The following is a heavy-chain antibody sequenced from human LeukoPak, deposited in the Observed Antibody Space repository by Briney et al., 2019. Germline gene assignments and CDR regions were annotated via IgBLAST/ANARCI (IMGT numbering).Heavy chain of an antibody. Sequence: GASVKVSCKASGYTFTSYDINWVRQATGQGLEWMGWMNPNSGNTGYAQKFQGRVTMTRNTSISTAYMELSSLRSEDTAVYYCARDPGAHLRYFDWLWAFLDPWGQGTLVTVSS. CDR3: ARDPGAHLRYFDWLWAFLDP. CDR1: GYTFTSYD. J-gene: IGHJ5*02. V-gene: IGHV1-8*01. CDR2: MNPNSGNT. D-gene: IGHD3-9*01.